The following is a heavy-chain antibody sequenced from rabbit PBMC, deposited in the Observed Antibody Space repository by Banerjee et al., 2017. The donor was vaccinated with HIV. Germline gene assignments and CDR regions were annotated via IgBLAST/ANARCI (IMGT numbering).Heavy chain of an antibody. V-gene: IGHV1S43*01. CDR3: ARVVRDPMLVVVIGIDL. CDR2: IYTSSGST. CDR1: GFSFSSYYY. J-gene: IGHJ4*01. Sequence: QSLEESGGDLVKPGASLTLTCTVSGFSFSSYYYMCWVRQAPGKGLELIACIYTSSGSTWYASWVNGRFTISRSTSLNTVDLKMTSLTAADTATYFCARVVRDPMLVVVIGIDLWGQGTLVTVS. D-gene: IGHD8-1*01.